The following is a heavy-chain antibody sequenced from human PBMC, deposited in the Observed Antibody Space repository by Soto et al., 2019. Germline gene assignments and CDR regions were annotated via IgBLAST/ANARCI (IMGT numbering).Heavy chain of an antibody. CDR2: INPKSGGT. Sequence: ASVKVSCKASGYSFTDYHIHWVRQAPGQGLEWLGRINPKSGGTSTAQKFQGWVTVIRDRSISTVYMELTRLRSDDTAVYFCARGHSTDCSNGVCSFFYNHEMDVWGQGTTVTVSS. V-gene: IGHV1-2*04. J-gene: IGHJ6*02. CDR3: ARGHSTDCSNGVCSFFYNHEMDV. CDR1: GYSFTDYH. D-gene: IGHD2-8*01.